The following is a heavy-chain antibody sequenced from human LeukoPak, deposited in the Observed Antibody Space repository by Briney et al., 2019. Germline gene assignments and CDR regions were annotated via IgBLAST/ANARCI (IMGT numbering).Heavy chain of an antibody. D-gene: IGHD5-18*01. Sequence: SETLSLTCTVSGGSISSSSYYWSWIRQPPGKGLEWIGSIYYSGSTYYNPSLKSRVTISVDTSKNQFSLKLSSVTAADTAVYYCARHGRGYSYGKIDYWGQGTLVTVSS. J-gene: IGHJ4*02. CDR2: IYYSGST. V-gene: IGHV4-39*01. CDR3: ARHGRGYSYGKIDY. CDR1: GGSISSSSYY.